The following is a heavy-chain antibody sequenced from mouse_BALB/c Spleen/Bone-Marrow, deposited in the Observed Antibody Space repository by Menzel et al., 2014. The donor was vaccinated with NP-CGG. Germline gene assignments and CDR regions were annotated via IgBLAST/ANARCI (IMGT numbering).Heavy chain of an antibody. J-gene: IGHJ3*01. Sequence: VQLQQSGAELVMPGASVKMSCKASGHTFTDYWMHWVKQRPGQGLEWIGATDTSDSYTSYNQKFKGKATLTVDEPSSTAYMQLSSLTSEDSAVYYCARSDYRFDPLPYWGQGTLVTVSA. CDR3: ARSDYRFDPLPY. CDR1: GHTFTDYW. CDR2: TDTSDSYT. V-gene: IGHV1-69*01. D-gene: IGHD2-14*01.